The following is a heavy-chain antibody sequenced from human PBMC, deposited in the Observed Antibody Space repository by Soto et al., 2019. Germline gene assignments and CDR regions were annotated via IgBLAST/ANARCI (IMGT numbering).Heavy chain of an antibody. D-gene: IGHD3-9*01. V-gene: IGHV3-48*02. CDR3: VREDILGVRSFDY. CDR2: ISSGSKTI. CDR1: GFTFSGYS. Sequence: GGSLRLSCAASGFTFSGYSVNWVRQGPGKGLEWISYISSGSKTIYYADSVKGRFIVSRDNAKNSQYLQMNSLRDEDTAVYYCVREDILGVRSFDYWGQGTLVTVSS. J-gene: IGHJ4*02.